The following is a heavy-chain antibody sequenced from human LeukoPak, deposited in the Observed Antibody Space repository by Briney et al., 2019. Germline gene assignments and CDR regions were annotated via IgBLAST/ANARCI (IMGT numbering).Heavy chain of an antibody. D-gene: IGHD1-26*01. CDR2: ISAYNGNT. CDR3: ARAGSGSSGVRPGINAFDI. Sequence: ASVKVSCKASGYTFTSYGISWVRQAPGQGLEWMGWISAYNGNTNYAQELQGRVTMTTDTSTSTAYMELRSLRSDDTAVYYCARAGSGSSGVRPGINAFDIWGQGTMVTVSS. J-gene: IGHJ3*02. CDR1: GYTFTSYG. V-gene: IGHV1-18*01.